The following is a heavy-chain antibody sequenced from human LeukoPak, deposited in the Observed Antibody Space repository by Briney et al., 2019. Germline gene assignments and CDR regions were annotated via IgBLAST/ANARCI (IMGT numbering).Heavy chain of an antibody. CDR3: ARSYYMDG. CDR1: GGSISSGSYY. V-gene: IGHV4-61*02. CDR2: IYTSGST. Sequence: SETLSLTCTVSGGSISSGSYYWSWIRQPAGKGLEWIGRIYTSGSTNYNPSLKSRVTISVDTSKNQFSLKRSSVTAAGTAVYYCARSYYMDGWGKGTTVTVSS. J-gene: IGHJ6*03.